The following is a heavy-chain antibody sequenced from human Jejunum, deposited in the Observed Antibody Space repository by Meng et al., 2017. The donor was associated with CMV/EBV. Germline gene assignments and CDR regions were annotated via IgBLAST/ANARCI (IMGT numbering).Heavy chain of an antibody. Sequence: YYWGWVRQSPGKGLEYIGSIYSSGNTHYNPALQSRAFISIDTSKNQFSLTLPSVTAADTALYYCASDRPFSGTYLTDASNVWGPGVMVTVSS. D-gene: IGHD1-26*01. CDR2: IYSSGNT. J-gene: IGHJ3*01. V-gene: IGHV4-39*07. CDR1: YY. CDR3: ASDRPFSGTYLTDASNV.